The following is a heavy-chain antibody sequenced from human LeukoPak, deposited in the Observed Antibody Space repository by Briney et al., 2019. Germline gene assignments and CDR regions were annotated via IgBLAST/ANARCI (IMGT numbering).Heavy chain of an antibody. D-gene: IGHD4-17*01. J-gene: IGHJ4*02. V-gene: IGHV4-59*01. CDR3: ARTGSTVTMLYPFDH. CDR1: GGSIRSYY. CDR2: MYYSGST. Sequence: PSETLSLTCTVSGGSIRSYYWSWIRQPPRKGLEWVGYMYYSGSTNYNPSLKSRASISVDTAKNQFSLKLSSVTAADTAVYYCARTGSTVTMLYPFDHWGQGTLVTVSS.